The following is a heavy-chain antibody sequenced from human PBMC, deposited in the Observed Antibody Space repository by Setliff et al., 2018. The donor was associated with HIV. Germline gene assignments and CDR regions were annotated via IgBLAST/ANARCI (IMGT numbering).Heavy chain of an antibody. CDR3: ARGLGVRHGPHCYMDV. CDR1: GYTFTSYG. V-gene: IGHV7-4-1*02. Sequence: VASVKVSCKASGYTFTSYGISWVRQAPGQGLEWMGWINTNTGNPTYAQGFTGRFVFSLDTSVSTAYLQISSLKAEDTAVYYCARGLGVRHGPHCYMDVWGKGTTVTVSS. CDR2: INTNTGNP. J-gene: IGHJ6*03. D-gene: IGHD3-16*01.